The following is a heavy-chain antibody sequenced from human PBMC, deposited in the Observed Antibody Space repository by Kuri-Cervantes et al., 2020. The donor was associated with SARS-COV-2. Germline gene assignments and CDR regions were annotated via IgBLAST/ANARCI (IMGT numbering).Heavy chain of an antibody. Sequence: SETLSLTCTVSGGSISSFYWSWIRQSPGKGLEWIAYFYYGDVTNNNPSLRSRVTVSADTSKNQLSLKLNSVTAADTAVYYCARDNILYSGSGFDLWGQGTLVTVSS. CDR2: FYYGDVT. D-gene: IGHD1-26*01. CDR1: GGSISSFY. CDR3: ARDNILYSGSGFDL. V-gene: IGHV4-59*13. J-gene: IGHJ4*02.